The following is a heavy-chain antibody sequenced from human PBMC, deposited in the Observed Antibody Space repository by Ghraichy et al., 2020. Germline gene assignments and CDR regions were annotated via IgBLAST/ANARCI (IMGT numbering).Heavy chain of an antibody. CDR3: ARDPGHTSMVTELDY. V-gene: IGHV3-9*01. CDR2: ISWNSENI. Sequence: GGSLRLSCVVSGFSFDDHAMHWVRQAPGKGLEWVSGISWNSENIAYADSVKGRFTISRDNGKNSLFLQMNSLRVEDTALYYCARDPGHTSMVTELDYWGQGTLVTVSS. J-gene: IGHJ4*02. CDR1: GFSFDDHA. D-gene: IGHD5-18*01.